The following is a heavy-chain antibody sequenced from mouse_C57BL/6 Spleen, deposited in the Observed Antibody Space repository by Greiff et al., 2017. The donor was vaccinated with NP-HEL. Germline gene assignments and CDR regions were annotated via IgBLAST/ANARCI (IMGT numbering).Heavy chain of an antibody. D-gene: IGHD2-1*01. J-gene: IGHJ3*01. CDR3: ARVRGNVAWFAY. CDR2: ISSGSSTI. V-gene: IGHV5-17*01. CDR1: GFTFSDYG. Sequence: EVQRVESGGGLVKPGGSLKLSCAASGFTFSDYGMHWVRQAPEQGLEWVAYISSGSSTIYYADTVKGRFTISRDNAKNTLFLQMTSLRSEDTAMYYCARVRGNVAWFAYWGQGTLVTVSA.